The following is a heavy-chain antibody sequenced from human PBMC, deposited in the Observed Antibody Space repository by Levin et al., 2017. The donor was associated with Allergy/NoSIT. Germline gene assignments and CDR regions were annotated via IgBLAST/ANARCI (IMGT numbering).Heavy chain of an antibody. CDR1: GFTFSSYA. CDR3: AKDRDDFWSGYNFDY. CDR2: ISGSGGST. J-gene: IGHJ4*02. V-gene: IGHV3-23*01. D-gene: IGHD3-3*01. Sequence: SCAASGFTFSSYAMSWVRQAPGKGLEWVSAISGSGGSTYYADSVKGRFTISRDNSKNTLYLQMNSLRAEDTAVYYCAKDRDDFWSGYNFDYWGQGTLVTVSS.